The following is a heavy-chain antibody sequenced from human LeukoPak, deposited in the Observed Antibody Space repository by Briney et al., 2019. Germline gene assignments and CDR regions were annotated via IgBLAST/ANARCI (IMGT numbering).Heavy chain of an antibody. Sequence: SETLSLTCTVSGGSISSSSYYWGWIRQPPGKGLEWIGSIYYSGSTYYNSSLKSRVTMSVDTSKNQLSLKLTSVSAADTAVYYCAREIYGSGSYYFDYWGQGTLVTVSS. V-gene: IGHV4-39*07. D-gene: IGHD3-10*01. CDR1: GGSISSSSYY. CDR2: IYYSGST. J-gene: IGHJ4*02. CDR3: AREIYGSGSYYFDY.